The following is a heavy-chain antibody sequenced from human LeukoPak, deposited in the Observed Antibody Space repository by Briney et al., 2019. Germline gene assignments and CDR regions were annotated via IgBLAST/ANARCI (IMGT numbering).Heavy chain of an antibody. J-gene: IGHJ4*02. V-gene: IGHV4-39*07. CDR2: IYYSGST. CDR1: GGSISSSNYY. D-gene: IGHD6-13*01. Sequence: SETLSLTCTVSGGSISSSNYYWGWIRQPPGKGLEYIGSIYYSGSTYYNPSLKSRVTISVDTSNNQFSLKLNSVTAADTAVYYCARAEAAAGTSFDYWGQGTLVTVSS. CDR3: ARAEAAAGTSFDY.